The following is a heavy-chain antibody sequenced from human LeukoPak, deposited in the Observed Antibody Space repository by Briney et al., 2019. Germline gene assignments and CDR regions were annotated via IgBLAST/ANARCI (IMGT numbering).Heavy chain of an antibody. Sequence: PSETLSLTCTVSGGSISSGYYWGWIRQPPGKRLEWVGSIHSSGNTYYNPTLKSRVTISVDTSKNQFSLKLSSVTAADTAVYYCARVGEGYYDTSGYFHVNLRPEYFQHWGQGTLVTVSS. CDR1: GGSISSGYY. V-gene: IGHV4-38-2*02. CDR3: ARVGEGYYDTSGYFHVNLRPEYFQH. J-gene: IGHJ1*01. CDR2: IHSSGNT. D-gene: IGHD3-22*01.